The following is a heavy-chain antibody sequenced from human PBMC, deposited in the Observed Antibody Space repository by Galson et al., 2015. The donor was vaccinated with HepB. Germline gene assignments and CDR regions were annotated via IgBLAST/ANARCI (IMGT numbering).Heavy chain of an antibody. CDR3: AREYAIGSGGYDFWSGYYWGSYYGMDV. CDR1: GFKFSSYS. D-gene: IGHD3-3*01. CDR2: ISSSSSYI. Sequence: SMRLSCAASGFKFSSYSMNWVRQAPGKGLEWVASISSSSSYIYYADSVKGRFTISRDNAKNSLYLQTNSLRAEDTAVYYCAREYAIGSGGYDFWSGYYWGSYYGMDVWGQGTTVTVSS. V-gene: IGHV3-21*01. J-gene: IGHJ6*02.